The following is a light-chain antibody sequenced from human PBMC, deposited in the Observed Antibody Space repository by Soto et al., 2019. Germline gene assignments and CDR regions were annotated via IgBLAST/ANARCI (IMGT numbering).Light chain of an antibody. J-gene: IGKJ2*01. CDR1: QRVSSK. CDR2: DAF. CDR3: QQSFIRPPYT. Sequence: EIEMTQSPASLSLSPGERATLSCRASQRVSSKLAWYQQKPGQAPRLLIYDAFSVDTGIPARFSGSGSGTEFTLTISSLQSEDFAVYYCQQSFIRPPYTFGQGTKVDIK. V-gene: IGKV3-15*01.